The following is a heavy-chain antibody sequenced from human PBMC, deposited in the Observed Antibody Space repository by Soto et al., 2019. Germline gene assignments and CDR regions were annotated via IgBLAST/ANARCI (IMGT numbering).Heavy chain of an antibody. CDR1: GGTFSSYA. V-gene: IGHV1-69*13. Sequence: GASVKVSCKASGGTFSSYAISWVRQAPGQGLEWMGGIIPIFGTANHAQKFQGRVTITADESTSTAYMELSSLRSEDTAVYYCARVYSVVGDRHAEMDVWGQGTTVTVSS. CDR3: ARVYSVVGDRHAEMDV. D-gene: IGHD2-2*01. J-gene: IGHJ6*02. CDR2: IIPIFGTA.